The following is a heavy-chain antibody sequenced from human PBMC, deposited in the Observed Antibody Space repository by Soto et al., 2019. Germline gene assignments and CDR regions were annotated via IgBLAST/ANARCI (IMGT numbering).Heavy chain of an antibody. J-gene: IGHJ6*02. D-gene: IGHD3-3*01. CDR1: GFTFSDYA. V-gene: IGHV3-49*03. CDR2: IRSKAYGGTT. Sequence: PGGSLRLSCTASGFTFSDYAMSWFRQAPGKGLEWVGFIRSKAYGGTTEYAASVKGRFTISRDDSKSIAYLQMNSLKTEDTAVYYCTRVGVPFLYYYGMDVRAQGTTVTVS. CDR3: TRVGVPFLYYYGMDV.